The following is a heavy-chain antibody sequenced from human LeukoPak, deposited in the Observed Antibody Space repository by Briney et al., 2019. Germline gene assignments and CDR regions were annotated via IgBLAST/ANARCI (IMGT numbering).Heavy chain of an antibody. V-gene: IGHV3-7*04. J-gene: IGHJ4*02. Sequence: PGGSLRLSCAASGFTSSSYWMSWVRQAPGKGLEWVANIKQDGSEKYYVDSVKGRFTIFRDNAKNSLYLQMNSLRAEDTAVYYCARVSIAAAGTFCYFDYWGQGTLVTVSS. CDR2: IKQDGSEK. CDR3: ARVSIAAAGTFCYFDY. D-gene: IGHD6-13*01. CDR1: GFTSSSYW.